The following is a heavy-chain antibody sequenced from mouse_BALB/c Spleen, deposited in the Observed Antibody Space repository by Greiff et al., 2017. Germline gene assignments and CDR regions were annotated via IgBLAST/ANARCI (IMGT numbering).Heavy chain of an antibody. V-gene: IGHV14-3*02. J-gene: IGHJ2*01. CDR3: AREYYYFDY. D-gene: IGHD5-1*01. Sequence: VQLQQSGAKLVKPAASVTLSCSATGFTIKDTYLHWVQQRPEQGLEWIGRIDPANGNTKYDPNFQGKATITANTSSNTDYLQLSSQTSEDTAGEYRAREYYYFDYWGQGTTLTVSS. CDR2: IDPANGNT. CDR1: GFTIKDTY.